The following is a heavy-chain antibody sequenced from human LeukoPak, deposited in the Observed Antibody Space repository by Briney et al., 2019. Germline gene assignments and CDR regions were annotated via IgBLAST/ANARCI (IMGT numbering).Heavy chain of an antibody. Sequence: GGSLRLSCAASTFAFRTYWMSWVRQAPGKGLEWVTNIKKDGSEKNYVDSVKGRFTISRDNARNSLYLQMNSLRTEDTAVYYCAKATNYFDYWGQGTLVTVSS. CDR3: AKATNYFDY. CDR1: TFAFRTYW. V-gene: IGHV3-7*01. CDR2: IKKDGSEK. D-gene: IGHD1-26*01. J-gene: IGHJ4*02.